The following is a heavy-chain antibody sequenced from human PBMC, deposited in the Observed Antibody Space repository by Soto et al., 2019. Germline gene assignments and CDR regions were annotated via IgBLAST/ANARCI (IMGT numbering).Heavy chain of an antibody. CDR3: VHRMYNSGGYWYYFDH. Sequence: QITLKESGPTLVQPTQTLTLTCTFSGFSLSTSGVGVGWIRQPPEKALEWVALIYWDDDKRYNPSVKRRLTIAKDTYKNQVVLTMTNMDPVDTATYYCVHRMYNSGGYWYYFDHWGQGTLVTVSS. J-gene: IGHJ4*02. CDR2: IYWDDDK. CDR1: GFSLSTSGVG. D-gene: IGHD3-22*01. V-gene: IGHV2-5*02.